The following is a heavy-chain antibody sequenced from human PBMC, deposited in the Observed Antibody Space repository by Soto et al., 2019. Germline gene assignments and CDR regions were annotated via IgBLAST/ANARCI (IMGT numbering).Heavy chain of an antibody. CDR1: GFTFSSYG. Sequence: GGSLRLSCAASGFTFSSYGMHWVRQAPGKGLEWVAVISYDGSNKYYADSVKGRFTISRDNSKNTLYLQMNSLRAEDTAVYYCAKVQGSGSYDRIDYWGQGTLVTVSS. J-gene: IGHJ4*02. D-gene: IGHD3-10*01. V-gene: IGHV3-30*18. CDR3: AKVQGSGSYDRIDY. CDR2: ISYDGSNK.